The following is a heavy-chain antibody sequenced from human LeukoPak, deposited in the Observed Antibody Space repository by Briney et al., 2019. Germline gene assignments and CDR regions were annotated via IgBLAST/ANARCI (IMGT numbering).Heavy chain of an antibody. CDR1: GFSFRNYW. V-gene: IGHV3-7*01. Sequence: GGSLRLSCAASGFSFRNYWMGWVRQAPGKGLEWVANTKPDGSAEYYADSVRGRFTASRDNANNLLYLQMNRLRAEDTAVYYCAIHGGLHTNFDYWGQGTLLTVSS. J-gene: IGHJ4*02. D-gene: IGHD2-15*01. CDR3: AIHGGLHTNFDY. CDR2: TKPDGSAE.